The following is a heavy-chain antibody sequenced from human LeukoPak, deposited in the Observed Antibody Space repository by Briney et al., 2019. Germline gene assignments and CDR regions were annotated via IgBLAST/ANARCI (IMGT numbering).Heavy chain of an antibody. J-gene: IGHJ4*02. V-gene: IGHV3-11*01. CDR2: ISSSGSTI. Sequence: KTGGSLRLSCAASGFTFSDYYMGWIRQAPGKGLEWVSYISSSGSTIYYADSVKGRFTISRDNAKNSLYLQMNSLRAEDTAVYYCAREGDYYDSSGYVDYWGQGTLVTVSS. D-gene: IGHD3-22*01. CDR3: AREGDYYDSSGYVDY. CDR1: GFTFSDYY.